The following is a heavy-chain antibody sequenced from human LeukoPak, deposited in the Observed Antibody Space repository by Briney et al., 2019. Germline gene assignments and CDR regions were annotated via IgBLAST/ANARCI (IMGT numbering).Heavy chain of an antibody. CDR2: INHSGST. CDR3: ARTDYSSSNWFDP. D-gene: IGHD6-13*01. CDR1: GGSFSGYY. J-gene: IGHJ5*02. V-gene: IGHV4-34*01. Sequence: SETLSLTRAVYGGSFSGYYWSWIRQPPGKGLEWIGEINHSGSTNYNPSLKSRVTISLDTSKNQFSLKLSSVTAADTVVYYCARTDYSSSNWFDPWGQGTLVTVSS.